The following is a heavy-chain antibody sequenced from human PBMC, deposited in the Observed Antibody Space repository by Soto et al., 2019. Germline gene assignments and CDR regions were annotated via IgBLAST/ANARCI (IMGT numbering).Heavy chain of an antibody. CDR1: RFSFSNYW. D-gene: IGHD6-13*01. Sequence: VQLVESGGGLVRAEGSLRLSCAAYRFSFSNYWMYWVRQAPGKGLVWVSRVNNDGTDTTHADSVKGRFTISRDNAENTLYLQMNSLRAEDTAVYYCARGGLQHALDVWGQGSTVTVSS. CDR2: VNNDGTDT. J-gene: IGHJ6*02. V-gene: IGHV3-74*03. CDR3: ARGGLQHALDV.